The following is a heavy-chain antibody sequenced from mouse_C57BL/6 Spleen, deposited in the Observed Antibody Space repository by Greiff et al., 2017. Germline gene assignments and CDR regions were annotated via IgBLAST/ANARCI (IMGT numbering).Heavy chain of an antibody. Sequence: EVKLMESGGGLVKPGGSLKLSCAASGFTFSSYTMSWVRQTPEKRLEWVATISGGGGNTYYPDSVKGRFTISRDNAKNTLYLQMSSLRSEDTALYYCARPYDYDGGFAYWGQGTLVTVSA. V-gene: IGHV5-9*01. CDR3: ARPYDYDGGFAY. J-gene: IGHJ3*01. CDR2: ISGGGGNT. CDR1: GFTFSSYT. D-gene: IGHD2-4*01.